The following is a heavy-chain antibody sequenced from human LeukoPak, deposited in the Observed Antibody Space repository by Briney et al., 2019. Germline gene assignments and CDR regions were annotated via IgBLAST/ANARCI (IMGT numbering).Heavy chain of an antibody. CDR2: FSDSGGTS. D-gene: IGHD2-21*02. Sequence: GGSLRLSCAASGFTFSTYAMSWVRQAPGKGLEWVSGFSDSGGTSYYADSVKGRLTISRDNSKDTLYLQMNSLRAEDTAVYYCAKVFVTGMSYLPHWGQGTLVIVSS. CDR1: GFTFSTYA. V-gene: IGHV3-23*01. CDR3: AKVFVTGMSYLPH. J-gene: IGHJ1*01.